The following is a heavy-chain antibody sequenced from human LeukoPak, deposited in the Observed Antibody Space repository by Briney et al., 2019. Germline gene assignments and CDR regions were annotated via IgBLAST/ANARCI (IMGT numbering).Heavy chain of an antibody. Sequence: GGSLRLSCAASGFTFSSYAMHWVRQAPGKGLEWVAVISYDGSNKYYADSVKGRFTISRDNSKNTLYLQMNSLRAEDTAVYYCARDPPSLRFLEWLYDYWGQGTLVTASS. CDR1: GFTFSSYA. J-gene: IGHJ4*02. D-gene: IGHD3-3*01. V-gene: IGHV3-30-3*01. CDR2: ISYDGSNK. CDR3: ARDPPSLRFLEWLYDY.